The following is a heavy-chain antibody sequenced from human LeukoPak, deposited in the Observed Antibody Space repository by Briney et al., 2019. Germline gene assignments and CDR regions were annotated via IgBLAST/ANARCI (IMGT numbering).Heavy chain of an antibody. D-gene: IGHD3-10*01. CDR2: IKSKTDGGTT. Sequence: GGSLRLSCAASGFSFSKAWMSWVRQAPGEGLEWVGRIKSKTDGGTTDYAAPVKVRFTISRDDSKNTLFLQMNSLKTEDTAVYYCTTLLWFGELASGYWGQGTLVTVSS. V-gene: IGHV3-15*01. CDR1: GFSFSKAW. CDR3: TTLLWFGELASGY. J-gene: IGHJ4*02.